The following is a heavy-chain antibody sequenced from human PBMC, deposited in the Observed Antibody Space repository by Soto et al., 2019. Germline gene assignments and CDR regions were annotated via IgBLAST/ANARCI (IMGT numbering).Heavy chain of an antibody. D-gene: IGHD2-15*01. CDR3: ARGRYCRGGSCRPTYFDY. CDR2: IWYDGSNK. J-gene: IGHJ4*02. Sequence: QVQLVESGGGVDQRGRSLRLSCAASGFTFSSYGMHWVRQAPGKGLEWVAAIWYDGSNKYYADSVKGRFTISRDNSKNTLYLQMNSLRAEDTAVYYCARGRYCRGGSCRPTYFDYWGQGTLVTVSS. V-gene: IGHV3-33*01. CDR1: GFTFSSYG.